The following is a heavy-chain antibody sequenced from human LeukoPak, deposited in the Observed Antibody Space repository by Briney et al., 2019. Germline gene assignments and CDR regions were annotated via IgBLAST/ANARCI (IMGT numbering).Heavy chain of an antibody. J-gene: IGHJ4*02. Sequence: KTSETLSLTCTVSGGSISSYYWSWIRQPAGEGLEWIGRIYTSGSTNYNPSLKSRVTMSVDTSKNQFSLKLSSVTAADTAVYYCARGHGYSGYDYYFDYWGQGTLVTVSS. CDR2: IYTSGST. V-gene: IGHV4-4*07. CDR3: ARGHGYSGYDYYFDY. CDR1: GGSISSYY. D-gene: IGHD5-12*01.